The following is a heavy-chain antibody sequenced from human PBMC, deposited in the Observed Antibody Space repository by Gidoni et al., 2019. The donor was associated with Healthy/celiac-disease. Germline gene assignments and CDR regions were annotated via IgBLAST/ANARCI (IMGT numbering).Heavy chain of an antibody. Sequence: EVQLVESGGGLVTPGGSLSLSCAASGFPFSSDSMNWVRQAPGKGLEWVSSISSSSSYIYYADSVKGRFTISRDNAKNSLYLQMNSLRAEDTAVYYCARGGGSSSSVGYWGQGTLVTVSS. D-gene: IGHD6-13*01. CDR2: ISSSSSYI. V-gene: IGHV3-21*01. J-gene: IGHJ4*02. CDR1: GFPFSSDS. CDR3: ARGGGSSSSVGY.